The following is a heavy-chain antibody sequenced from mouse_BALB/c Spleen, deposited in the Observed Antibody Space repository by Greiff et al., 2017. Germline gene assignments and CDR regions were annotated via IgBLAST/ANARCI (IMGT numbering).Heavy chain of an antibody. CDR1: GFTFSSYA. D-gene: IGHD1-1*01. CDR3: ARGGYYGSSYDEFAY. J-gene: IGHJ3*01. V-gene: IGHV5-6-5*01. Sequence: EVHLVESGGGLVKPGGSLKLSCAASGFTFSSYAMSWVRQTPEKRLEWVASISSGGSTYYPDSVKGRFTISRDNARNILYLQMSSLRSEDTAMYYCARGGYYGSSYDEFAYWGQGTLVTVSA. CDR2: ISSGGST.